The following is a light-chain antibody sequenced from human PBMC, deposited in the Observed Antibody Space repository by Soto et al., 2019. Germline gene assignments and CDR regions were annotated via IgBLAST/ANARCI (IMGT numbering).Light chain of an antibody. J-gene: IGLJ2*01. CDR1: SSDIGVYNY. V-gene: IGLV2-14*01. Sequence: QSALTQPASVSGSPGQSITISCTGTSSDIGVYNYVSWYQQHPGKAPKLVICEVSNRPSGVSSRFSGSKSGNTASLTISGLQAEDEADYYCSSYTSSSTRVFGGGTKLTVL. CDR2: EVS. CDR3: SSYTSSSTRV.